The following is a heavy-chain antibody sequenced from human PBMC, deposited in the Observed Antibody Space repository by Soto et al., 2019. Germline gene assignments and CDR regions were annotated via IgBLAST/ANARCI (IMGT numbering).Heavy chain of an antibody. CDR2: INGDGSNT. V-gene: IGHV3-74*03. J-gene: IGHJ3*01. CDR3: VRLRSTTLVGGEALAV. Sequence: EEQLVESGGGVVQPGGSLRLSCAASGFTFSNYWMHWVRQVPGKGLLWVSRINGDGSNTKYADSVRGRFTISRDNAKNTLYLQMTSLRADDTALYYCVRLRSTTLVGGEALAVWGQGTVVTVSS. CDR1: GFTFSNYW. D-gene: IGHD3-10*01.